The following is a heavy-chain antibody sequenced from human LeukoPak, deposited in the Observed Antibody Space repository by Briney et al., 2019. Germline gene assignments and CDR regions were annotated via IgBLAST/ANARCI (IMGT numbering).Heavy chain of an antibody. V-gene: IGHV4-39*01. CDR2: IYYSGST. D-gene: IGHD6-13*01. Sequence: SETLSLTCTVSGGSISSSSYYWGWIRQPPGKGLEWIGSIYYSGSTYYNPSLKSRVTISVDTSKNQFSLKLSSVTAADTAVYYCARHLTSIAAAGTYFDYWGQGTLVTVSS. J-gene: IGHJ4*02. CDR1: GGSISSSSYY. CDR3: ARHLTSIAAAGTYFDY.